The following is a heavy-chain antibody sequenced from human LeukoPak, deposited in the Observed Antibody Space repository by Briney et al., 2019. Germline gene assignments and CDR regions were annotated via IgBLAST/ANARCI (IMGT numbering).Heavy chain of an antibody. Sequence: ASVKVSCKASGYTFTSYGISWVRQAPGQGLEWMGRIIPILGIANYAQKFQGRVTITADKSTSTAYMELSSLRSEDTAMYYCATPRIQLWFWAFDIWGQGTMVTVSS. J-gene: IGHJ3*02. V-gene: IGHV1-69*04. CDR3: ATPRIQLWFWAFDI. D-gene: IGHD5-18*01. CDR1: GYTFTSYG. CDR2: IIPILGIA.